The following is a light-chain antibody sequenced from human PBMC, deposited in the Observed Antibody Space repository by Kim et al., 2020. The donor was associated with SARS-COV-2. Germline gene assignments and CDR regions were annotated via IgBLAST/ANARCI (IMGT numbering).Light chain of an antibody. CDR2: RNI. CDR3: QVWDSNTAL. Sequence: VALRRTARITCGGNNIGSQNVHWYQQKPGQAPVLVVYRNINRPSGIPERFSGSNSGNTATLTITRAQVGDEAGYYCQVWDSNTALFGGGTQLTVL. CDR1: NIGSQN. J-gene: IGLJ3*02. V-gene: IGLV3-9*01.